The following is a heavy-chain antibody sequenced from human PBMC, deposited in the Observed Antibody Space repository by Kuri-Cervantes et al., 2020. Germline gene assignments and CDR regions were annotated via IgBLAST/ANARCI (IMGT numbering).Heavy chain of an antibody. V-gene: IGHV3-53*01. CDR1: GFTVSSDY. J-gene: IGHJ6*02. Sequence: GGSLRLSCAASGFTVSSDYMSWVRQAPKKGLEWVSVIYSGGNTYYADSVKGRFTISRDNSKNTLYLQLNSLRVEDTAIYYCAKGGSYFNYYGMDAWGQGTTVTVSS. CDR2: IYSGGNT. D-gene: IGHD1-26*01. CDR3: AKGGSYFNYYGMDA.